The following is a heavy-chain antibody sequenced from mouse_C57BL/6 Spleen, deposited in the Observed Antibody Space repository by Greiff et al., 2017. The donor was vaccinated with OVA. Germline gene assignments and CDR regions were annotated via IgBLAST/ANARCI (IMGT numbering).Heavy chain of an antibody. V-gene: IGHV1-80*01. D-gene: IGHD2-4*01. CDR2: IYPGDGDT. CDR1: GYAFSSYW. Sequence: QVQLKQSGAELVKPGASVKISCKASGYAFSSYWMNWVKQRPGKGLEWIGQIYPGDGDTNYNGKFKGKATLTADKSSSTAYMQLSSLTSEDSAVYFCARHDYDADYFDYWGQGTTLTVSS. J-gene: IGHJ2*01. CDR3: ARHDYDADYFDY.